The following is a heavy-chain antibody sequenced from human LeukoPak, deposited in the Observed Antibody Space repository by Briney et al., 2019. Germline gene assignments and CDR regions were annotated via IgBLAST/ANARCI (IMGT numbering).Heavy chain of an antibody. CDR1: GYSISSGYY. D-gene: IGHD3-10*02. J-gene: IGHJ4*02. CDR3: ARGRLFDYFDY. Sequence: PSETLSLTCTVSGYSISSGYYWGWIRQPPGKGLEWIGRIYSSGNTNYSPSLKSRVTMSVDTSKNQFSLKLSSVTAADTAVYYCARGRLFDYFDYWGQGTLVTVSS. V-gene: IGHV4-38-2*02. CDR2: IYSSGNT.